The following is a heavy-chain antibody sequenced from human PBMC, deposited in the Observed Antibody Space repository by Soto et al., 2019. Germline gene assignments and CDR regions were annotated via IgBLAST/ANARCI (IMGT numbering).Heavy chain of an antibody. D-gene: IGHD2-2*01. Sequence: EVQLVETGGGLIQPGGSLRLSCAASGFTVSGNYMSWVRQAPGKGLEWVSVIYNGGGTYYADSVKGRFTISRDNSKNILYLQMNSPRAEDTAVYYCACTRGSSYYYWGQGTLVTVSS. CDR1: GFTVSGNY. CDR2: IYNGGGT. J-gene: IGHJ4*02. CDR3: ACTRGSSYYY. V-gene: IGHV3-53*02.